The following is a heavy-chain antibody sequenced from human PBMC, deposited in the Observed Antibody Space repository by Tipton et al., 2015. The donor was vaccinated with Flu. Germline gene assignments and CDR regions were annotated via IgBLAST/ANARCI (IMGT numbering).Heavy chain of an antibody. V-gene: IGHV4-39*07. CDR2: VDYRGST. CDR3: DADGEAFDP. Sequence: TLSLTCTVSGGSISNYNYYWGWIHQSPEKGLEWIGTVDYRGSTYYNPSLKSRVTISIDTSKNQFSLKLTSVTAADTAVYYCDADGEAFDPWGPGTLVTVSS. D-gene: IGHD4-17*01. CDR1: GGSISNYNYY. J-gene: IGHJ5*02.